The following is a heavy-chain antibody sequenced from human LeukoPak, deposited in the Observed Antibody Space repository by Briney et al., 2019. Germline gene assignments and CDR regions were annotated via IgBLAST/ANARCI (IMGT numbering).Heavy chain of an antibody. J-gene: IGHJ5*02. V-gene: IGHV4-61*02. CDR2: IYTSGST. CDR1: GGSISSGSYY. CDR3: ARASFWESPINWFAP. Sequence: SETLSLTCTVSGGSISSGSYYWNWIRQPAGKGLEWIGRIYTSGSTNYNPSLTSRVTISVDTSKNQFSLKLSSVTAADTAVYYCARASFWESPINWFAPWGQGTLVTVSS. D-gene: IGHD3-16*01.